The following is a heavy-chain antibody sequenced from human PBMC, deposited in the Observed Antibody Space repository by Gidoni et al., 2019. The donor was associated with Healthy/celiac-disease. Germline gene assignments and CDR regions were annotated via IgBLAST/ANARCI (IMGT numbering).Heavy chain of an antibody. Sequence: EVQLVESGGGLVKPGGSLRLSCAASGFTFSSYSMNWVRQAPGKGLELVSSISSSSSYIYYADSVKGRFTISRDNAKNSLYLQMNSLRAEDTAVYYCARDPQTMITFGGVIAPGWFDPWGQGTLVTVSS. CDR1: GFTFSSYS. CDR2: ISSSSSYI. D-gene: IGHD3-16*02. J-gene: IGHJ5*02. CDR3: ARDPQTMITFGGVIAPGWFDP. V-gene: IGHV3-21*01.